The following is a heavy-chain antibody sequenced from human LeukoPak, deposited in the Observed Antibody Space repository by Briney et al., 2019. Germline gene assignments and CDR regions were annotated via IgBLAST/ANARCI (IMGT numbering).Heavy chain of an antibody. CDR3: ARETTLTGYSSGLGFNY. CDR1: GGSISTYY. CDR2: IYYSGST. J-gene: IGHJ4*02. Sequence: SETLSLTCTVSGGSISTYYWSWIRQPPGKRLEWIGYIYYSGSTNYNPSLKSRVTISVDTSKNQFSLKLTSVTAADTAVYYCARETTLTGYSSGLGFNYWGQGTLVTVSS. D-gene: IGHD6-19*01. V-gene: IGHV4-59*01.